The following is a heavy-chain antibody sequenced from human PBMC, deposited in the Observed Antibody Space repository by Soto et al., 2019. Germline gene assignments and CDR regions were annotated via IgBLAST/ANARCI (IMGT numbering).Heavy chain of an antibody. CDR1: GYTFTSYY. J-gene: IGHJ4*02. D-gene: IGHD3-3*01. V-gene: IGHV1-46*01. CDR2: INPSGGST. Sequence: GASAKVSCKASGYTFTSYYMHCVRQAPGQGLEWMGIINPSGGSTSYAQKFQGRVTMTRDTSTSTAYMELRSLRSDDTAVYYCARSAGIFGVVIMDPGFDYWGQGTLVTVSS. CDR3: ARSAGIFGVVIMDPGFDY.